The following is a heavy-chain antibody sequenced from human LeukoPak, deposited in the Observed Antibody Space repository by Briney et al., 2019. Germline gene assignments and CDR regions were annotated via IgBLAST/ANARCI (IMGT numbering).Heavy chain of an antibody. V-gene: IGHV4-34*01. Sequence: PSETLSLTCAVYGGSFSGYYWSWIRQPPGKGLEWIGEINHSGSTNYNPSLKSRVTISVDTSKNQFSLTLSSVTAADTAVYYCARFGTFYHRTTFDYWGQGTLVTVSS. CDR3: ARFGTFYHRTTFDY. CDR2: INHSGST. J-gene: IGHJ4*02. D-gene: IGHD1-14*01. CDR1: GGSFSGYY.